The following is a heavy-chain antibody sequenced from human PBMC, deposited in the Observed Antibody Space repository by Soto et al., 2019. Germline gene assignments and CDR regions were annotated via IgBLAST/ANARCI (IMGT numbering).Heavy chain of an antibody. CDR1: GFTFSSYA. D-gene: IGHD3-3*01. CDR3: AKVNTIFGVESYYYGMDV. V-gene: IGHV3-23*01. Sequence: GGSLRLSCAASGFTFSSYAMTWVRQAPGKGLEWISTIGGLTDSTYYAESVKGRFTISRDNSRNTLYLQLNSLSAEDTAIYYCAKVNTIFGVESYYYGMDVWGQGTSVTVSS. CDR2: IGGLTDST. J-gene: IGHJ6*02.